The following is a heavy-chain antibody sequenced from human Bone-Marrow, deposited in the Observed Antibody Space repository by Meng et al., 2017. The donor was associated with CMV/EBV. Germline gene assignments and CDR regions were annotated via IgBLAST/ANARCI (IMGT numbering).Heavy chain of an antibody. V-gene: IGHV3-30*02. CDR3: AREGSYFDF. D-gene: IGHD1-26*01. CDR2: IRYDGSNK. J-gene: IGHJ4*02. CDR1: GFTFDDYA. Sequence: GESLKISCEASGFTFDDYAMHWVRQVAGKGLEWVAFIRYDGSNKYYADSVKGRFTISRDNSKNTLYLQINSLRAEDTAVYYCAREGSYFDFWGQGTLVTVSS.